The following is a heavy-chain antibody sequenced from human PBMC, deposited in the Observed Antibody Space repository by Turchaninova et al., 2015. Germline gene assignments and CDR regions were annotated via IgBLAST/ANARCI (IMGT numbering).Heavy chain of an antibody. V-gene: IGHV3-23*04. CDR3: AKDLGYGDHGLDY. D-gene: IGHD4-17*01. CDR2: TSGDGTTG. CDR1: GFTFSSYA. J-gene: IGHJ4*02. Sequence: EVQLVESVGGLVKSGGSLRRSCAASGFTFSSYAMSWVRQAAGKGLEWVSITSGDGTTGYYADSVKGRFTVSRDSSENTLHLQMNSLRAEDTAVYYCAKDLGYGDHGLDYWGQGTLVTVSS.